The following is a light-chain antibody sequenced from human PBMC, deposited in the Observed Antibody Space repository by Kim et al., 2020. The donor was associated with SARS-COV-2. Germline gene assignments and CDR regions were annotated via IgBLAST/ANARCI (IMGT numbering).Light chain of an antibody. CDR3: QQRNSWPRT. CDR1: QSVGSY. CDR2: DAS. V-gene: IGKV3-11*01. J-gene: IGKJ1*01. Sequence: LSPGERATLSCRASQSVGSYLAWYQQKPGQAPRVLIYDASNRFTGIPARFSGSGSGTDFTLTISSLGPEDFAVYYCQQRNSWPRTFGQGTKVDIK.